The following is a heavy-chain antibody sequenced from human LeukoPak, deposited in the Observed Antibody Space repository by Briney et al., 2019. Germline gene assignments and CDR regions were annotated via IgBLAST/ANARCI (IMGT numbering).Heavy chain of an antibody. CDR3: VGRGVVMTPSLPYHFDY. V-gene: IGHV2-5*02. D-gene: IGHD3-3*01. Sequence: ESGPTLVKPRQTLTLTCTFSGFSFISSGEGVGWIRQPPGEALEWLALIYWDDDKRYSPSLKSRLTITKDTSKNQVVLTMTNMDPVDTATYYCVGRGVVMTPSLPYHFDYWGQGTLVTVSS. CDR2: IYWDDDK. J-gene: IGHJ4*02. CDR1: GFSFISSGEG.